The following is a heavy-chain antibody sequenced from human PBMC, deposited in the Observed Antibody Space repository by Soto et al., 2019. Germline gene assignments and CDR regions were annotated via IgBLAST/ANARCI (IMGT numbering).Heavy chain of an antibody. CDR1: GGSISSYY. Sequence: SQTLSLTCTVSGGSISSYYWSWIRQPPGKGLEWIGYIYYSGSTNYNPSLKSRVTISVDTSKNQFSLKLSSVTAADTAVYYCAREGGYYDSSGSWFDPWCQGTLVTVSS. J-gene: IGHJ5*02. D-gene: IGHD3-22*01. CDR2: IYYSGST. CDR3: AREGGYYDSSGSWFDP. V-gene: IGHV4-59*01.